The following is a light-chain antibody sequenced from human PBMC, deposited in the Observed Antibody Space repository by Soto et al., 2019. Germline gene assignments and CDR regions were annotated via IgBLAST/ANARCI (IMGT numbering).Light chain of an antibody. CDR1: SSDVGGHNY. CDR2: EGS. V-gene: IGLV2-23*01. J-gene: IGLJ2*01. Sequence: QSVLTQPASVSGSPGQSITISCTGTSSDVGGHNYVSWYQQHPGKAPKLMIYEGSKRPSGVSNRFSGSKSGNTASLTISGLQAEDEADYYCCSYAGSSTHVVFGGGTKLTVL. CDR3: CSYAGSSTHVV.